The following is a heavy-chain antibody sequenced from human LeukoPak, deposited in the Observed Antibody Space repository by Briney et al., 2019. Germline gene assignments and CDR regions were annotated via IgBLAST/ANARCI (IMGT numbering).Heavy chain of an antibody. D-gene: IGHD6-19*01. CDR2: ISYDGSNK. J-gene: IGHJ6*02. CDR3: ARDRRLYSSGWHGMDV. CDR1: GFTFSSYA. Sequence: PGRSLRLSCAASGFTFSSYAMHWVRQAPGKGLEWVAVISYDGSNKYYADSVKGRFTISRDNSKNTLYLQMNSLRAEDTAVYYCARDRRLYSSGWHGMDVWGQGTTVTVSS. V-gene: IGHV3-30-3*01.